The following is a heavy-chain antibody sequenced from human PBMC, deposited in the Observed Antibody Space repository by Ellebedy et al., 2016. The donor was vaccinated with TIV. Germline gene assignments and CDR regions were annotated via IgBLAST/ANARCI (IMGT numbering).Heavy chain of an antibody. CDR2: ISPSGDIT. CDR1: GFTFRDFA. V-gene: IGHV3-23*01. J-gene: IGHJ3*02. D-gene: IGHD7-27*01. Sequence: PGGSLRLSCAASGFTFRDFAMNWVRQAPGKGLEWVSAISPSGDITYFADSVKGRFTISRDNSQDTVHLQMHSLRAEDTAVYYCTKRGVAWAAVDIWGPGTLVTVSS. CDR3: TKRGVAWAAVDI.